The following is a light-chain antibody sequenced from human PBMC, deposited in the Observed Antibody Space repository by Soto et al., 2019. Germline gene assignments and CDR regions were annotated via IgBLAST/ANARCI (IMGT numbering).Light chain of an antibody. CDR3: QQYGSSRET. CDR1: QSISSSY. J-gene: IGKJ1*01. V-gene: IGKV3-20*01. CDR2: GAS. Sequence: EIVLTQSPGTLSLSPGERATLSCRASQSISSSYLSWYQQRPGQAPRLLISGASRRATGIPDRFSGSGSGTDFTLTISRLEPEDFAVYYCQQYGSSRETFGQGTKVDI.